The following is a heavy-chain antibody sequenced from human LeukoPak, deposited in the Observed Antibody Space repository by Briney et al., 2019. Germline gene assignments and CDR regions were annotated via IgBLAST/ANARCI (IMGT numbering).Heavy chain of an antibody. CDR1: GFTFSDYY. Sequence: GSLRLSCAASGFTFSDYYMSWIRQAPGKGLEWIGEIDHSGSTNYSPSLKSRVTISVDRANNQFSLKLSSVTAADTAFYYCARGRKGGSALWGQGTLVTVSS. CDR2: IDHSGST. J-gene: IGHJ4*02. V-gene: IGHV4-34*01. CDR3: ARGRKGGSAL. D-gene: IGHD3-10*01.